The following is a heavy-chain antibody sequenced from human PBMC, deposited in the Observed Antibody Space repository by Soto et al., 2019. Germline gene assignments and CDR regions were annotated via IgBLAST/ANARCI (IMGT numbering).Heavy chain of an antibody. CDR2: INQYGTT. CDR1: GGSFSGYY. V-gene: IGHV4-34*02. D-gene: IGHD2-8*02. J-gene: IGHJ2*01. CDR3: ARGRFCSTAACPSQIDL. Sequence: QVQLQQWGAGLLKPSETLSLTCAVSGGSFSGYYYNWIRQPPGKGLEWIGEINQYGTTNYNPSLKGRVTMSLGTSKKDLSLTLKSVTAADTAVYFCARGRFCSTAACPSQIDLWGRGTLVAVSS.